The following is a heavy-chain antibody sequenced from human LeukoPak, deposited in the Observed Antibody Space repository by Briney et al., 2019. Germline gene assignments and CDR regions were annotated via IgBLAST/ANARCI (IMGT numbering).Heavy chain of an antibody. D-gene: IGHD6-13*01. V-gene: IGHV3-23*01. Sequence: GGSLRLSCAASGLTFSSYAMSWVRQAPGKGLEWVAAISGSGDNTYYADSVKGRFTISRDNSKNTLYLQMNSLRAEDTAIYYCAKDRSSSWYFDYWGQGTLVTVSS. CDR2: ISGSGDNT. CDR1: GLTFSSYA. J-gene: IGHJ4*02. CDR3: AKDRSSSWYFDY.